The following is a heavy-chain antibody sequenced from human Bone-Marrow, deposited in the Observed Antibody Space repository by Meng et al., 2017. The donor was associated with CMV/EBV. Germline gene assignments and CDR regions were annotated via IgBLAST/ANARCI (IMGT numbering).Heavy chain of an antibody. CDR2: ISWDDDK. J-gene: IGHJ4*02. CDR3: AHSGPWRYSYV. V-gene: IGHV2-5*02. D-gene: IGHD5-18*01. Sequence: HIQLKAPVPPPRNPHQPATLSCTFVGFPLCTSGVGVGWILQPPGKALEWLALISWDDDKRYSPSLKSRLTITKATSKNQVVLTMTNMDPVDTATYYCAHSGPWRYSYVWGQGTLVTVSS. CDR1: GFPLCTSGVG.